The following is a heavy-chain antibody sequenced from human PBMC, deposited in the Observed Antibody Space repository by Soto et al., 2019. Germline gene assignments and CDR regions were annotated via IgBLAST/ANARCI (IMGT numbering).Heavy chain of an antibody. Sequence: PSETLSLTCTVSGASITQYYWNWIRQSPGKGLEWIVSVSSTGSTVYNPSLTSRVTVSLDTSKNQFSLKLSSVTAADTAVYYCARDHSSSPEPNYYFDYWGQGTLVTVSS. D-gene: IGHD6-6*01. CDR2: VSSTGST. CDR1: GASITQYY. CDR3: ARDHSSSPEPNYYFDY. J-gene: IGHJ4*02. V-gene: IGHV4-59*01.